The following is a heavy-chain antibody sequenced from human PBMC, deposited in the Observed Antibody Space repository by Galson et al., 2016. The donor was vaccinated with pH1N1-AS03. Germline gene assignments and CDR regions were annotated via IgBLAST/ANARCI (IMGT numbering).Heavy chain of an antibody. CDR1: GYSFTNYW. CDR3: ARLTLSSGWPCDY. J-gene: IGHJ4*01. Sequence: QSGAEVKKPGESLKISCQGSGYSFTNYWIGWVRQMPGKSLEWMGIIYLDDSDTRYSPSFQGQVTISADTSISTAYLQWSSLKASDTAMYYCARLTLSSGWPCDYWGQGTLVTVSS. D-gene: IGHD6-19*01. CDR2: IYLDDSDT. V-gene: IGHV5-51*01.